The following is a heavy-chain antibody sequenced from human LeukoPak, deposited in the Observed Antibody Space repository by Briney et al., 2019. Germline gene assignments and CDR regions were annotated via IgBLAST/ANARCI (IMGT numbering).Heavy chain of an antibody. V-gene: IGHV4-34*01. CDR2: INHSGST. CDR3: ARGPWYSSSWYAY. J-gene: IGHJ4*02. Sequence: SETLSLTCAVYGGSFRGYYWSWIRQPPGKGLEWIGEINHSGSTNYNPSLKSRVTISVDTSKNQFSLKLSSVTAADTAVYYCARGPWYSSSWYAYWGQGTLVTVSS. D-gene: IGHD6-13*01. CDR1: GGSFRGYY.